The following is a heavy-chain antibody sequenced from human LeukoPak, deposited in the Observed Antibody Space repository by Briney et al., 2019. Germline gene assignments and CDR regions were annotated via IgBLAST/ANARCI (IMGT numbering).Heavy chain of an antibody. J-gene: IGHJ4*02. CDR3: ARDSSKWLDY. Sequence: GGSLRLSCAASGFTFSNYWMSWVRQAPGKGLEWVANINQDGSEKYYVDSVKGRFTISRDNAKNSLYLQMNSLRAEDTAVYYCARDSSKWLDYWGQGTLVIVSS. CDR1: GFTFSNYW. V-gene: IGHV3-7*03. CDR2: INQDGSEK. D-gene: IGHD5-12*01.